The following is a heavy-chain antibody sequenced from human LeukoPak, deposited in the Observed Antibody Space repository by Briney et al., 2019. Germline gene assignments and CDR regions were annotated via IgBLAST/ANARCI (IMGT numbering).Heavy chain of an antibody. V-gene: IGHV3-49*04. D-gene: IGHD5-18*01. CDR2: IRSKAYGGTT. CDR1: GFTFGDYA. Sequence: GRSLRLSCATSGFTFGDYAMSWVRQAPGKGLEWVGFIRSKAYGGTTEYAASVKGRFTISRDDSKSIAYLQMNSLKTEDTAVYYCTRTEDTAMIMGDAFDIWGQGTMVTVSS. J-gene: IGHJ3*02. CDR3: TRTEDTAMIMGDAFDI.